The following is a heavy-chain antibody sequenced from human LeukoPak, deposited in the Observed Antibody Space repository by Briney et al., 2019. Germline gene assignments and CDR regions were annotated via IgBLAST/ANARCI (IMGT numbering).Heavy chain of an antibody. D-gene: IGHD2-8*01. V-gene: IGHV1-2*02. Sequence: GASVKVSCKASGYTFTDYYVHWVRQAPGQGLECMGWINPNSGGTNYAQKFQGRVTMTRDTSITTAYMELSGLTSDDTAVYYCARAIVVGYAMLWGRGTLVTVSS. CDR2: INPNSGGT. J-gene: IGHJ4*02. CDR3: ARAIVVGYAML. CDR1: GYTFTDYY.